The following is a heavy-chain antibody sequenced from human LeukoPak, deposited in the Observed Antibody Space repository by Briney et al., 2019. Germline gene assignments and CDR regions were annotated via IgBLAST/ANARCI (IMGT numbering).Heavy chain of an antibody. CDR1: GFTVISNY. Sequence: TGGSLRLSCAVSGFTVISNYMTWVRQAPGKGLEWVSVIYSGGSTYYADSVKGRFTISRDNSKNTVYLQMKTLRAEDTAVYYCARDRRYCSGSTCYSGIDFWGQGTLVSVSS. CDR3: ARDRRYCSGSTCYSGIDF. D-gene: IGHD2-15*01. CDR2: IYSGGST. J-gene: IGHJ4*02. V-gene: IGHV3-53*01.